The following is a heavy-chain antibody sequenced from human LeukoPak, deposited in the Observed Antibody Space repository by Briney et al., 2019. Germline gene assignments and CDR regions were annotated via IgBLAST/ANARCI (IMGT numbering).Heavy chain of an antibody. CDR1: GFTFSTYN. D-gene: IGHD5-12*01. CDR2: ITSTSSYV. Sequence: PGGSLRLSCEAPGFTFSTYNMNWVRQAPGKRLEWVSSITSTSSYVFYADSVKGRFTISRDNAKNSLYLQINSLRAEDTAVYYCARDPYSGYYGDHYYYYMDVWGKGTTVTISS. V-gene: IGHV3-21*01. J-gene: IGHJ6*03. CDR3: ARDPYSGYYGDHYYYYMDV.